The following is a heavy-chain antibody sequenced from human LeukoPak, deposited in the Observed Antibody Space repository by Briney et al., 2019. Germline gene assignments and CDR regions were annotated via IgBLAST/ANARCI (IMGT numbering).Heavy chain of an antibody. Sequence: PGGSLRLSCAASAFTVSSNYMNWVRQAPGKGLEWVSAISGSGGSTYYADSVKGRFTISRDNSKNTLCLQMNSLRAEDTAVYYCAKARGSSGWRFDYWGQGTLVTVSS. D-gene: IGHD6-19*01. J-gene: IGHJ4*02. CDR1: AFTVSSNY. CDR3: AKARGSSGWRFDY. CDR2: ISGSGGST. V-gene: IGHV3-23*01.